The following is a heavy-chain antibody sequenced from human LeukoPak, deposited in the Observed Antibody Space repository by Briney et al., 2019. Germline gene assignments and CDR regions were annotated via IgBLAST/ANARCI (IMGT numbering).Heavy chain of an antibody. D-gene: IGHD6-19*01. CDR1: GFTFSSYS. CDR2: ISSSSSPI. CDR3: ARGYPGIAVAGPFDY. Sequence: GGSLRLSCAASGFTFSSYSMNWVRQAPGKGLEWVSYISSSSSPIYYADSVKGRFTISRDNAKNSLYLQMNSLRAEDTAVYYCARGYPGIAVAGPFDYWGQGTLVTVSS. V-gene: IGHV3-48*04. J-gene: IGHJ4*02.